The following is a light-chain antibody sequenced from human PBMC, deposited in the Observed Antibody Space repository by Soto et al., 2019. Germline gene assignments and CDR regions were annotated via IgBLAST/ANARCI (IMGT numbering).Light chain of an antibody. CDR1: QSVSRNY. CDR3: QQDGSSPKM. Sequence: EIVLTQSPGTLSLSPGERATLSCRASQSVSRNYLVWYQQKPGQAPRLLIYGASGRATGIPDRFSGSGSGTDFTLTISRLEPEDFAVYYCQQDGSSPKMFGHGTKVDIK. CDR2: GAS. V-gene: IGKV3-20*01. J-gene: IGKJ1*01.